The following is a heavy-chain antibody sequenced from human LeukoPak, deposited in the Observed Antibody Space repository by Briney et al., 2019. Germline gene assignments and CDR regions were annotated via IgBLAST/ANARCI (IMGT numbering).Heavy chain of an antibody. D-gene: IGHD2-2*01. CDR2: IRHDGSKE. J-gene: IGHJ4*02. V-gene: IGHV3-30*02. Sequence: PGGSLRLSCAVSGFTFTNYGMHWVRQAPGKGLEWVAFIRHDGSKEYYADSVKGRFTISRDNSKNTLYLQMNSLRAEDTAVYYCAKWGYCSSTSCYQDGGNYWGQGTLVTVSS. CDR1: GFTFTNYG. CDR3: AKWGYCSSTSCYQDGGNY.